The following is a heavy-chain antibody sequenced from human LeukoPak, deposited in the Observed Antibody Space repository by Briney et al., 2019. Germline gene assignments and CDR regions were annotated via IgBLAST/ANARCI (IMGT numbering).Heavy chain of an antibody. CDR1: GGSISSSNW. CDR2: IYHSGST. CDR3: ASHRRAARTQFDY. Sequence: PSGTLSLTCAVSGGSISSSNWWSWVRQPPGKGLEWIGEIYHSGSTNYNPSLKSRVTISVDTSKNQFSLKLSSVTAADTAVYYCASHRRAARTQFDYWGQGTLVTVSS. J-gene: IGHJ4*02. D-gene: IGHD6-6*01. V-gene: IGHV4-4*02.